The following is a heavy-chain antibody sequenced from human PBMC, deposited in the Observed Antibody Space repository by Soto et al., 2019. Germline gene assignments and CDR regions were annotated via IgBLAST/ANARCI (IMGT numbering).Heavy chain of an antibody. CDR3: ARDLSTGAADYYFDY. CDR2: ISYDGGDK. J-gene: IGHJ4*02. D-gene: IGHD6-13*01. CDR1: GFTFNNFA. Sequence: PGGSLRLSCAASGFTFNNFAMHWVRQAPGKGLEWVAVISYDGGDKYYADSVKGRFTISRDSSKNTLYLQMNGLRAEDTAVYYCARDLSTGAADYYFDYWGQGALVTVSS. V-gene: IGHV3-30*03.